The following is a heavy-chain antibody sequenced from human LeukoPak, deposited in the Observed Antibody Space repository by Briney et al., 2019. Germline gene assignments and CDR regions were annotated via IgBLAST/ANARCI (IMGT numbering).Heavy chain of an antibody. V-gene: IGHV3-53*04. CDR2: IYSGGLT. Sequence: GGSLRLSCAASGFTVSTNYMSWVRQAPGKGLEWVSVIYSGGLTYYADSVKGRFTISRHDSQNTVYLQMNSLRAEDTALYYCARVAPGYTYAYGAPYYFDNWGQGTLVTVSS. CDR3: ARVAPGYTYAYGAPYYFDN. J-gene: IGHJ4*02. CDR1: GFTVSTNY. D-gene: IGHD5-18*01.